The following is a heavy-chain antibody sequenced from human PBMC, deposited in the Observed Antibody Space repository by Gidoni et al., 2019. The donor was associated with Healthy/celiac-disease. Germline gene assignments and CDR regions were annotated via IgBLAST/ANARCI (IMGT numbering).Heavy chain of an antibody. D-gene: IGHD3-22*01. V-gene: IGHV3-33*01. CDR2: IWYDGINK. Sequence: QVQLVESGGGVVQPGRSLRRSCAASGFTFSSYGRHWVRQAPGKGLEWVAVIWYDGINKYYADSVKGRFTISRDNSKNTLYLQMNSLRAEDTAVYYCAREPYYYDSSGYFDYWGQGTLVTVSS. J-gene: IGHJ4*02. CDR3: AREPYYYDSSGYFDY. CDR1: GFTFSSYG.